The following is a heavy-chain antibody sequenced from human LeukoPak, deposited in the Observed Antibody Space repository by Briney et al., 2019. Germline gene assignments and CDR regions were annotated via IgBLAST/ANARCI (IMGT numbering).Heavy chain of an antibody. CDR3: ARAARVIVVVPAAMRFDY. J-gene: IGHJ4*02. CDR2: INPNSGGT. Sequence: ASVKVSCKASGYTFTGYYMHWVRQAPGQGLEWMGWINPNSGGTNYAQKFQGRVTMTRDTSISTAYMELSRLRSDDTAVYYCARAARVIVVVPAAMRFDYWGQGTLVTVSS. CDR1: GYTFTGYY. V-gene: IGHV1-2*02. D-gene: IGHD2-2*01.